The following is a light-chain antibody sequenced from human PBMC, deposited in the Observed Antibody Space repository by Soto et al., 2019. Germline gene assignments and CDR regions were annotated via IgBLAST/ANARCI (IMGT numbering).Light chain of an antibody. J-gene: IGKJ1*01. Sequence: DIVMTQSPLSLPVTPGEPASISCRSSQSLLHSNGYNYLDWYLQKPGQSPQLLIYLGSNRASGVPDRLSGSGSGTDFTLKISIVEGEDVGVYYCMQALQTPGWTFGQGTKVEIK. CDR2: LGS. V-gene: IGKV2-28*01. CDR1: QSLLHSNGYNY. CDR3: MQALQTPGWT.